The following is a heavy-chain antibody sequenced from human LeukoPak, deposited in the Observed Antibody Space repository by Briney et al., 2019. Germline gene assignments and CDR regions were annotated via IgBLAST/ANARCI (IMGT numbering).Heavy chain of an antibody. CDR3: ARVVHLRRTGAPVYGMDV. CDR1: GGSISSSSYY. D-gene: IGHD3/OR15-3a*01. Sequence: SETLSLTCTVSGGSISSSSYYWGWIRQPPGKGLEWIGSIYYSGSTYYNPSLKSRVTISVDTSKNQFSLKLSSVTAADTAVYYCARVVHLRRTGAPVYGMDVWGQGTTVTVSS. J-gene: IGHJ6*02. V-gene: IGHV4-39*07. CDR2: IYYSGST.